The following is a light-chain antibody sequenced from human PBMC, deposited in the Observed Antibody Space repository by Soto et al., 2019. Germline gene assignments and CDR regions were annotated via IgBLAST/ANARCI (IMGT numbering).Light chain of an antibody. CDR1: QSVLYSSNNKNY. J-gene: IGKJ4*01. CDR2: WAS. CDR3: QQYYTTLT. Sequence: DIVMTQSPDSLAVSLGERATINCKSSQSVLYSSNNKNYLAWYQQKPGQPPKLLIYWASTRESGLPDRFSGSGSGTDFTITTSTLQAEDVAVYYCQQYYTTLTFGGGTKVEIK. V-gene: IGKV4-1*01.